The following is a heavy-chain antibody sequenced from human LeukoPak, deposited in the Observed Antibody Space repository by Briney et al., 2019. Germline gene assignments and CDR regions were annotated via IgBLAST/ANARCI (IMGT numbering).Heavy chain of an antibody. CDR3: ARVATSYQYYYYYMDV. Sequence: GGSLRLSCAASGFTFSDYYMSWIRQAPGKGLEWDSYISSSGSTIYYADSVKGRFTISRDNAKNSLYLQMNSLRAEDTAVYYCARVATSYQYYYYYMDVWGKGTTVTVSS. CDR2: ISSSGSTI. D-gene: IGHD2-2*01. V-gene: IGHV3-11*04. CDR1: GFTFSDYY. J-gene: IGHJ6*03.